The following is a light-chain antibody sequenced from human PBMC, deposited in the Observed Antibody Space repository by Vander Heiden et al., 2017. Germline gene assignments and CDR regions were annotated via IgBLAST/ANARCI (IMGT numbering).Light chain of an antibody. J-gene: IGLJ2*01. CDR2: DVS. V-gene: IGLV2-14*03. CDR1: SSDVGGYDY. Sequence: QSALTQPASVSGSPGQSITIPCTGTSSDVGGYDYVSWYQQHPGKAPKLMIYDVSNRPSGVSNRFSGSKSGNTASLTISGLQAEDEADYFCSSYTSSTTPVFGGGTKVTVL. CDR3: SSYTSSTTPV.